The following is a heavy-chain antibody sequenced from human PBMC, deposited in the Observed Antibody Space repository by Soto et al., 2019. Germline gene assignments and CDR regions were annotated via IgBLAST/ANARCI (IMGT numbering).Heavy chain of an antibody. J-gene: IGHJ6*02. CDR2: INPKSGGT. CDR1: GGTFSSYA. CDR3: ATQMVRGVIIGTRGMDV. D-gene: IGHD3-10*01. Sequence: GASVKVSCKASGGTFSSYAVNWVRQAPGQGLEWMGWINPKSGGTDFAQRFQGRVTMTRDTATSTAYMELSRLRSEETAVYYCATQMVRGVIIGTRGMDVWGQGTTVTVSS. V-gene: IGHV1-2*02.